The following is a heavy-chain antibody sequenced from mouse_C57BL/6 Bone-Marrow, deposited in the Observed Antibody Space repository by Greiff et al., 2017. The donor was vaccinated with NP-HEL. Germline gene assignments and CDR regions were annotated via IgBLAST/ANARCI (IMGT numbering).Heavy chain of an antibody. CDR3: ARGTITTEGFWSFDV. J-gene: IGHJ1*03. CDR2: IYPGDGDT. CDR1: GYAFSSSW. V-gene: IGHV1-82*01. D-gene: IGHD1-1*01. Sequence: VQLQQSGPELVKPGASVKISCKASGYAFSSSWMNWVKQRPGKGLEWIGRIYPGDGDTNYNGKFKGKATLTADKSSSTAYMQLSSLTSEDSAVYFCARGTITTEGFWSFDVWGTGTTVTVSS.